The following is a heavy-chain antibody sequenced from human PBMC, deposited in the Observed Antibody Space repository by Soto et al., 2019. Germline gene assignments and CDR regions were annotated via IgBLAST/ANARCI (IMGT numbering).Heavy chain of an antibody. CDR2: MNPNSGNT. CDR1: GYTFTSYD. J-gene: IGHJ6*02. CDR3: ARRYAYSYGYDYYGMDV. D-gene: IGHD5-18*01. Sequence: ASVKVSCKASGYTFTSYDITWVRQATGQGLEWMGWMNPNSGNTGYAQKFQGRVTMTRNTSISTAYMELSSLRSEATAVYYCARRYAYSYGYDYYGMDVWGQGTTVTVSS. V-gene: IGHV1-8*01.